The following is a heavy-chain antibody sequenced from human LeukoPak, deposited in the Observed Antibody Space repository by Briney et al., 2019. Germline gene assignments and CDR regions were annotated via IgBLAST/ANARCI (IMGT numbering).Heavy chain of an antibody. V-gene: IGHV4-34*01. CDR1: GGSFSGYY. CDR2: INHSGST. J-gene: IGHJ4*02. Sequence: SETLSLTCAVYGGSFSGYYWSWIRQPPGKGLEWIGEINHSGSTNYNPSLKSRVTISVDTSKNQFSLKLSSVTAADTAVYYCARDRAPYCSTTSCYQGHDYWGQGTLVTVSS. D-gene: IGHD2-2*01. CDR3: ARDRAPYCSTTSCYQGHDY.